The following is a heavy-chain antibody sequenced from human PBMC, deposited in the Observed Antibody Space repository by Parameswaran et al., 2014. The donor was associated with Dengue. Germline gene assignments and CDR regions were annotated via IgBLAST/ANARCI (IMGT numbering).Heavy chain of an antibody. CDR2: ISAYNGNT. V-gene: IGHV1-18*01. J-gene: IGHJ5*02. Sequence: SWVRQAPGQGLEWMGWISAYNGNTNYAQKLQGRVTMTTDTSTSTAYMELRSLRSDDTAVYYCARVPIAVAGMRFDPWGQGTLVPSPQ. D-gene: IGHD6-19*01. CDR3: ARVPIAVAGMRFDP.